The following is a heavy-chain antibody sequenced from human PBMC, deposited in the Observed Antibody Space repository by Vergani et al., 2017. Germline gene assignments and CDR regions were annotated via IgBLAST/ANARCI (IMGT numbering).Heavy chain of an antibody. V-gene: IGHV3-11*04. Sequence: QVQLVESGGGLVKPGGSLRLSCAASGFTFSDYYMSWIRQAPGKGLEWVSYISSSGSTIYYADSVKGRFTFSRDHAKNSLYLQMNSLRVEDTAVYYCARAEVIYDILTGYYIGPPGYWGQGTLVTVSS. CDR1: GFTFSDYY. J-gene: IGHJ4*02. D-gene: IGHD3-9*01. CDR2: ISSSGSTI. CDR3: ARAEVIYDILTGYYIGPPGY.